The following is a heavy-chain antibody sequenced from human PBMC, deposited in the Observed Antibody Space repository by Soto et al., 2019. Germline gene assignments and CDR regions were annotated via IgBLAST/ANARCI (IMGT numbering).Heavy chain of an antibody. CDR3: LRYCVAANY. CDR2: MNPNSGNT. V-gene: IGHV1-8*01. D-gene: IGHD2-15*01. J-gene: IGHJ4*02. CDR1: GYNFTTYN. Sequence: ASVKVSCKAAGYNFTTYNINWVRQPTREGLDSRGWMNPNSGNTGYAQKFQNRITLTRDTSINSAYRELSSMRSDDSGVYVCLRYCVAANYWGQGTQVTVSS.